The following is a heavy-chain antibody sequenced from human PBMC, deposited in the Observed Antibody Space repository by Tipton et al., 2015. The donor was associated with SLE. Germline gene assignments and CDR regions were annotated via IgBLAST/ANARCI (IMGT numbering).Heavy chain of an antibody. CDR3: ARGVLRPFDY. CDR1: GDSISSDY. CDR2: IYDTEST. V-gene: IGHV4-59*12. D-gene: IGHD1-1*01. Sequence: TLSLTCTVSGDSISSDYWSWVRQPPGRGLEWIAYIYDTESTNYNPSLKSRVTLSVDTSKNQFSLKLSSVTAADTAVYYCARGVLRPFDYWGQGTLVTVSS. J-gene: IGHJ4*02.